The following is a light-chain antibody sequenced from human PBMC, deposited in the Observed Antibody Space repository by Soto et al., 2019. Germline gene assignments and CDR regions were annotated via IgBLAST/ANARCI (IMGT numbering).Light chain of an antibody. CDR3: QHYNNYPIT. CDR1: QGIRND. J-gene: IGKJ4*01. Sequence: AIQMTQSPSSLSASVGDRVTITCRASQGIRNDLGWYQQKPGKAPKLLIYGASKLLSGVPSRFSGTGYGTDFTLTISSLQPEDFATYYCQHYNNYPITFGGGTKVDIK. V-gene: IGKV1-6*01. CDR2: GAS.